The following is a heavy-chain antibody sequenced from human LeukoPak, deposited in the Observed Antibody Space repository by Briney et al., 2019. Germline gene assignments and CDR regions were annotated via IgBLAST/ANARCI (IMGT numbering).Heavy chain of an antibody. CDR1: GGSISSYY. Sequence: SETLSLTCTVSGGSISSYYWSWIRQPPGKGLEWIGYIYYSGSTNYNPSLKSRATISVDTSKNQFSLKLSSVTAADTVVYYCASYYDSSGYADAFDIWGQGTMVTVSS. V-gene: IGHV4-59*01. CDR3: ASYYDSSGYADAFDI. CDR2: IYYSGST. J-gene: IGHJ3*02. D-gene: IGHD3-22*01.